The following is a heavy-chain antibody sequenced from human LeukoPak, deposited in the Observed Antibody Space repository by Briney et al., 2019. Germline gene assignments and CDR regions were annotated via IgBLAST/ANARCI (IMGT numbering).Heavy chain of an antibody. CDR2: VIPFSATV. D-gene: IGHD2-2*01. CDR1: GGTFSRHT. Sequence: SVKVSCKASGGTFSRHTVSWVRQAPGQGLEWMGGVIPFSATVDYAQKFQGRVTLTTDESTSTVYMELSSLRSEDTAVYYCARLQDIVVVPAAIRGLVAGPYYMDVWGKGTTVTVSS. J-gene: IGHJ6*03. CDR3: ARLQDIVVVPAAIRGLVAGPYYMDV. V-gene: IGHV1-69*05.